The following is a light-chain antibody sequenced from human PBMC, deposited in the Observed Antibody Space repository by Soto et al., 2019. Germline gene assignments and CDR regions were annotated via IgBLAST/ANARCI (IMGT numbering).Light chain of an antibody. CDR2: GAS. CDR3: QQYGSLLA. CDR1: QSVSSSY. Sequence: IGLTQSPGTLSLSPGERATLSCRASQSVSSSYLAWYQQKPGQAPRLLIYGASSRATGIPDRFSGSGSGTDFTLTISRLEPEDFAVYYCQQYGSLLAFGQGTRLEIK. J-gene: IGKJ5*01. V-gene: IGKV3-20*01.